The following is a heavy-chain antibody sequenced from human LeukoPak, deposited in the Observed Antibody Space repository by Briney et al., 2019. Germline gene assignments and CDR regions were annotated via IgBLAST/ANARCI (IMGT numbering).Heavy chain of an antibody. V-gene: IGHV4-59*01. Sequence: SETLSLACTVSGGSISSNYWSWIRQPPGKGLEWIGYIYYSGSTNYNPSLKSRVTISVDTSKNQFSLKLTSVTAADTAVYYCGRGYGPNSSGWDSWGQGTLVTVSS. J-gene: IGHJ4*02. D-gene: IGHD6-19*01. CDR3: GRGYGPNSSGWDS. CDR2: IYYSGST. CDR1: GGSISSNY.